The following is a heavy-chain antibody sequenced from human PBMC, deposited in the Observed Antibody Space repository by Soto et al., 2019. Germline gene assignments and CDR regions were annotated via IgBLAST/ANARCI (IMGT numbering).Heavy chain of an antibody. D-gene: IGHD6-6*01. J-gene: IGHJ4*02. CDR3: ARTGGGMAARPLEY. CDR1: GYMFTTYG. CDR2: ISAYNGNK. Sequence: QVQLVQSGGEVKKPGASVEVSCRTSGYMFTTYGMSWVRQAPGQGLEWMAWISAYNGNKKYAQKFQGRVTMTIDTSTSTVSMELRNLTSDDTGTYFCARTGGGMAARPLEYWGQGTLVTVSS. V-gene: IGHV1-18*04.